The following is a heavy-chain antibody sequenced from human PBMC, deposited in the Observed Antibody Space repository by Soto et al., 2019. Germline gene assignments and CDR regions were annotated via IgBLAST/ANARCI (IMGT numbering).Heavy chain of an antibody. CDR3: ATELGENPASPFDA. CDR2: IIPLFGTA. V-gene: IGHV1-69*01. Sequence: QVQLVQSGADVKKPGSSVKVSCQASEVTFSSETLGWVRQAPGQGLEWVGGIIPLFGTASYAQKFQGRVTITADESTSTVYMELSSLRSDDTAVYFCATELGENPASPFDAWGQGTLVTVSS. D-gene: IGHD3-10*01. J-gene: IGHJ4*02. CDR1: EVTFSSET.